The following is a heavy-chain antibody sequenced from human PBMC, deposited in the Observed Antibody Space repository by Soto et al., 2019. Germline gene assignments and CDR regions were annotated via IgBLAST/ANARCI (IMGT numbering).Heavy chain of an antibody. V-gene: IGHV3-7*03. CDR3: GRAPYSNALDRFDL. J-gene: IGHJ4*02. D-gene: IGHD4-4*01. Sequence: QLVESGGGLVQPGGSLRLSCEASGFTFSGYWMSWVRQAPGQGLEWVADIKHDGSVQYYVDSVKGRLTISRDNAKKQLYLEMNGLRAEDTALYYCGRAPYSNALDRFDLWGQGTLVTVAS. CDR2: IKHDGSVQ. CDR1: GFTFSGYW.